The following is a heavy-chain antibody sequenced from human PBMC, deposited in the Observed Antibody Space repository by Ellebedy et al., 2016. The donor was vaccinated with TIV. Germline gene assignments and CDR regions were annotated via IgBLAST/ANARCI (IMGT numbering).Heavy chain of an antibody. V-gene: IGHV5-10-1*01. D-gene: IGHD1-26*01. Sequence: GESLKISXKGSGYSFTSYWISWVRQMPGKGLEWMGRIDPSDSYTNYSPSFQGHVTISADKSISTAYLQWSSLKASDTAMYYCAGPVGATTTFGMDVWGQGTTVTVSS. J-gene: IGHJ6*02. CDR3: AGPVGATTTFGMDV. CDR2: IDPSDSYT. CDR1: GYSFTSYW.